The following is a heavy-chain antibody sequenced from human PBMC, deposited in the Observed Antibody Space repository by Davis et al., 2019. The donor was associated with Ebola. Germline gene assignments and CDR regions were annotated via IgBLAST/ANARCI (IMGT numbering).Heavy chain of an antibody. Sequence: MPSETLSLTCTVSGDSISNYYWSWIRQPPGKGLEWIEYIYYTGSTNYKPSLKSRVTISLDTSKNQFSLKLSSVTAADTAVYYCARGRITYFDYWGQGTLVTVSS. J-gene: IGHJ4*02. CDR2: IYYTGST. CDR3: ARGRITYFDY. CDR1: GDSISNYY. V-gene: IGHV4-59*01.